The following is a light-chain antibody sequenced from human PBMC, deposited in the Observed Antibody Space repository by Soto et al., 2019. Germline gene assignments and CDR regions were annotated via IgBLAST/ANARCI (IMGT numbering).Light chain of an antibody. J-gene: IGLJ3*02. CDR2: GNN. Sequence: QYVLTQPPSASGTPGQTVTISSSGSSSNIGSNYVFWYQHLPGTAPKLLIYGNNQRPSGVPDRFSGSRSGTSASLTISGLRPEDEADYYCAVWDNSLSGVVFGGGTKLTVL. CDR3: AVWDNSLSGVV. V-gene: IGLV1-47*01. CDR1: SSNIGSNY.